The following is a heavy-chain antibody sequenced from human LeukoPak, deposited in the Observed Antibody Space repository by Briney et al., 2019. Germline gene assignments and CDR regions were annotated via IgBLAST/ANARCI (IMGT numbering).Heavy chain of an antibody. Sequence: GGSLRLSCAASGFSFSSHAMHWVRQAPGKGLEWVAFISYDGSTKTYADSVKGRFTIPRDNSKNTLYLQMDSLRAEDTAVYYCAKVPHYYYGSGSYQFDYWGQGTLVTVSS. J-gene: IGHJ4*02. V-gene: IGHV3-30*02. CDR3: AKVPHYYYGSGSYQFDY. CDR1: GFSFSSHA. CDR2: ISYDGSTK. D-gene: IGHD3-10*01.